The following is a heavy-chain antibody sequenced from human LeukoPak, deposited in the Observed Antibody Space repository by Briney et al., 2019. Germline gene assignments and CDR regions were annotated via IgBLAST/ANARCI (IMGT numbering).Heavy chain of an antibody. V-gene: IGHV3-66*01. CDR1: GFNVNSNY. CDR2: IFGGGST. CDR3: ANLQQALFIVAKAFDI. Sequence: GSLRLSCTASGFNVNSNYMSWVRQAPGKGLEWVSVIFGGGSTYYADSVKGRFTISRDNSKNTLYLQMNSLRGEDTAVYYCANLQQALFIVAKAFDIWGQGTMVTVSS. D-gene: IGHD3-16*02. J-gene: IGHJ3*02.